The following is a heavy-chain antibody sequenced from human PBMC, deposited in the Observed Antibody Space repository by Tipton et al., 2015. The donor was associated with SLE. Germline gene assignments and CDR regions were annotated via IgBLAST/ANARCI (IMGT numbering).Heavy chain of an antibody. J-gene: IGHJ3*02. Sequence: SLRLSCAASGFTFSDYYMSWIRQAPGKGLEWVSYISSSGSTIYYADSVKGRFTISRDNARNSLYLQMNSLRAEDTAVYYCAREVEGTGNAFDIWGQGTMVTVSS. CDR1: GFTFSDYY. V-gene: IGHV3-11*04. CDR2: ISSSGSTI. CDR3: AREVEGTGNAFDI. D-gene: IGHD3/OR15-3a*01.